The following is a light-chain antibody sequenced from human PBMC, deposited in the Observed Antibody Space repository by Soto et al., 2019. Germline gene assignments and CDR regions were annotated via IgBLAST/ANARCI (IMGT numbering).Light chain of an antibody. V-gene: IGLV4-69*01. J-gene: IGLJ2*01. CDR2: LNSDGSH. CDR1: SGHTSYA. Sequence: QPVLTQSPSASASLGASVNLTFTLSSGHTSYAIAWHQQQPEKGPRYLMKLNSDGSHRKGDGIPDRFSGSSSGAEHYLTISSLQSEDEADYYCQTWGTGIGVFGGGTKLTVL. CDR3: QTWGTGIGV.